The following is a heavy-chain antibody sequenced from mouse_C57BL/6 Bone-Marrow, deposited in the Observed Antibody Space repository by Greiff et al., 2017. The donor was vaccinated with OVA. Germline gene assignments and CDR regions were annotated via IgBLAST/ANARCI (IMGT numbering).Heavy chain of an antibody. J-gene: IGHJ2*01. Sequence: QVQLQQPGAELVMPGASVKLSCKASGYTFTSYWMHWVKQRPGQGLEWIGEIDPSDSYTNYNQKFKGKSTLTVDKSSSTAYMKRSSLTSEDAAVYYCARRAESSGYGYWGQGTTLTVSS. CDR1: GYTFTSYW. CDR2: IDPSDSYT. D-gene: IGHD3-2*02. V-gene: IGHV1-69*01. CDR3: ARRAESSGYGY.